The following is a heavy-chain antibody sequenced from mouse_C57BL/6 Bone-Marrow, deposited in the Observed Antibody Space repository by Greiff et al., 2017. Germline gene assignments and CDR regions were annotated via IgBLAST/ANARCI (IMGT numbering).Heavy chain of an antibody. D-gene: IGHD1-1*01. CDR3: ARQGSYYGSNYFDY. V-gene: IGHV5-12*01. J-gene: IGHJ2*01. CDR1: GFTFSDYY. CDR2: LSNGGGST. Sequence: EVQGVESGGGLVQPGGSLKLSCAASGFTFSDYYMYWVRQTPEKRLEWVAYLSNGGGSTYYPDTVKGRFTISRDNAKNTLYLQMSRLKSEDTAMYYCARQGSYYGSNYFDYWGQGTTLTVSS.